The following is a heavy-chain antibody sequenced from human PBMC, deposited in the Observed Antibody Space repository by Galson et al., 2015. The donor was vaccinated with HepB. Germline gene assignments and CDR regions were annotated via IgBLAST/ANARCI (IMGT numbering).Heavy chain of an antibody. J-gene: IGHJ5*01. CDR2: INHSGST. D-gene: IGHD7-27*01. V-gene: IGHV4-34*01. Sequence: SETLSLTCAVYGGSFSGYYWNWIRQPPGEGLEWLGEINHSGSTNYNPSLKSRVTISVDTSKNQFSLKLSSVTAADTAVYYCARGAKRRPRTGARGDSWFDSWGQGTLVTVSP. CDR3: ARGAKRRPRTGARGDSWFDS. CDR1: GGSFSGYY.